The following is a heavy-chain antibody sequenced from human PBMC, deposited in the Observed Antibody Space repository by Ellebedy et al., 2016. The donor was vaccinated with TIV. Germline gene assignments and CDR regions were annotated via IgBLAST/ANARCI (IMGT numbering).Heavy chain of an antibody. Sequence: MPGGSLRLSCAVSGDSINTQNWWQWVRQTPGKGLEWIGESDHSGNVYYSPSLNSRVTILVDKSKNQFSLNLNSVTAADTAIYYCARVIGGCSDFSCYLDPWGQGILVTVSS. CDR1: GDSINTQNW. CDR2: SDHSGNV. V-gene: IGHV4-4*02. J-gene: IGHJ5*02. CDR3: ARVIGGCSDFSCYLDP. D-gene: IGHD2-2*01.